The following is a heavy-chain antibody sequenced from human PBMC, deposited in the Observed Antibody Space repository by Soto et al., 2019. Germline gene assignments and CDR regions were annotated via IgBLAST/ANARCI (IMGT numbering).Heavy chain of an antibody. Sequence: SETLSLTCTVSGGSISSSPYNWGWIRQPPKKGLEWIGTISYSATTYYNPSLKSRVTMSVDTSKNQFSLKLSSVTAADTAVYYCARHPTGYPNWFDSWGQGTLVTVSS. CDR1: GGSISSSPYN. D-gene: IGHD3-9*01. J-gene: IGHJ5*01. CDR3: ARHPTGYPNWFDS. CDR2: ISYSATT. V-gene: IGHV4-39*01.